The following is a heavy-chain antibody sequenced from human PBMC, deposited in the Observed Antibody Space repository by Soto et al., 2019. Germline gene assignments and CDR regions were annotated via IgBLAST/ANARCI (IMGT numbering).Heavy chain of an antibody. CDR2: VYWDDDK. V-gene: IGHV2-5*02. Sequence: QITLKESGPTLVKPTQTLTLTCTFSGFSLRTSGVAVGWIRQPPGKALEWLALVYWDDDKRYSPSLKSRLTITKVTSKNQVVLTMTNMDPVDTATYFCAHKDAQYYFDYWGQGTLVTVSS. CDR1: GFSLRTSGVA. J-gene: IGHJ4*02. CDR3: AHKDAQYYFDY.